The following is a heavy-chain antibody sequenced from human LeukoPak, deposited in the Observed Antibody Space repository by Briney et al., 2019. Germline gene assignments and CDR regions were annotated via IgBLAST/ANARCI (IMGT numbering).Heavy chain of an antibody. J-gene: IGHJ4*02. D-gene: IGHD5-24*01. CDR2: ISSSSSYI. CDR3: APYNSFDY. Sequence: KPGGSLRLSCTASGSTFSSYSMNGVRQAPGKGLVWVSSISSSSSYIYYADSVKSRFTISRDNAKTSLYLQMNSLRAEDTAVYYCAPYNSFDYWGQGNLVTVSS. V-gene: IGHV3-21*01. CDR1: GSTFSSYS.